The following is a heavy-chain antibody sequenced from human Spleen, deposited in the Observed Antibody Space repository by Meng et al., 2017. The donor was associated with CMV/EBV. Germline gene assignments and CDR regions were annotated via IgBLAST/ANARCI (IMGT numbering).Heavy chain of an antibody. CDR3: AKASSSLSPYDY. D-gene: IGHD6-13*01. Sequence: GESLKISCVASGFTFYSHWMHWVRQVPGKGLVWVSRINGDGSSVSYADSVKGRFTISRDDAKNTLYLQMNSLRAEDTAIYYCAKASSSLSPYDYWGQGTLVTVSS. J-gene: IGHJ4*02. V-gene: IGHV3-74*01. CDR1: GFTFYSHW. CDR2: INGDGSSV.